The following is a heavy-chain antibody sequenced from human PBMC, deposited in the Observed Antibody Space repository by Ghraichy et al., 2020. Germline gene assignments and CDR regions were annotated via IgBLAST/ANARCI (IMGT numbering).Heavy chain of an antibody. J-gene: IGHJ4*02. V-gene: IGHV4-34*01. D-gene: IGHD1-14*01. CDR3: ARGRTWAYYFDY. CDR2: ITHTGST. Sequence: SETLSLTCAVHGESFNGYYWTWIRHPPGKGLEWIGEITHTGSTNYNPSLNRPVIISLDTSKNQFSLKLTSVTAADTAVYYCARGRTWAYYFDYWGQGTLVTVSS. CDR1: GESFNGYY.